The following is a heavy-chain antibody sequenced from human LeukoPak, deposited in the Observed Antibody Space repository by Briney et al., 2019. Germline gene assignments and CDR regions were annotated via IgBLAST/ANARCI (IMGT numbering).Heavy chain of an antibody. J-gene: IGHJ4*02. D-gene: IGHD6-19*01. CDR1: GFPFSSYW. V-gene: IGHV3-33*08. CDR3: SANFDF. Sequence: LSGGSLRLSCVASGFPFSSYWMTWVRQAPGKGLEWVAVIWYDGSNKYYVNSVKGRFTISRDNSKNTLHLQMNSLRAEDTAVYYCSANFDFWGQGTLVTVSS. CDR2: IWYDGSNK.